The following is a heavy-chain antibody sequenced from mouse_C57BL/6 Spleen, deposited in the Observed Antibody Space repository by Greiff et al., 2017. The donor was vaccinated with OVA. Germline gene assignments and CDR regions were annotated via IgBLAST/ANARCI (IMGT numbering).Heavy chain of an antibody. V-gene: IGHV1-18*01. CDR2: INPNNGGT. CDR3: ARPYGSSYLAY. D-gene: IGHD1-1*01. CDR1: GYTFTDYN. Sequence: EVQLQQSGPELVKPGASVKIPCKASGYTFTDYNMDWVKQSHGKSLEWIGDINPNNGGTIYNQKFKGKATLTVDKSSSTAYMELRSLTSEDTAVYYCARPYGSSYLAYWGQGTLVTVSA. J-gene: IGHJ3*01.